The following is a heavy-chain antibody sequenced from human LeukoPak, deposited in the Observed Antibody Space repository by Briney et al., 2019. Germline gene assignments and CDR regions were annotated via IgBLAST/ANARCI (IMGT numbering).Heavy chain of an antibody. CDR3: ARDRSEGSSPGGTNWFDP. CDR2: IKQDGSEK. Sequence: GGSLRLSCAASGFTFSSYWMSWVRQAPGKGLEWVANIKQDGSEKYYVDSVKGRFTISRDNAKNSLYLQMNSLRAEDTAVYYCARDRSEGSSPGGTNWFDPWGQGTLVTVSS. CDR1: GFTFSSYW. D-gene: IGHD6-13*01. V-gene: IGHV3-7*01. J-gene: IGHJ5*02.